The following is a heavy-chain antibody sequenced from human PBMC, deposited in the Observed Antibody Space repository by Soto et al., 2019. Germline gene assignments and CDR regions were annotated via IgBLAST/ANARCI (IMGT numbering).Heavy chain of an antibody. V-gene: IGHV1-69*13. CDR1: GGTFSSYA. CDR3: ARGITMVRGATTKPYYYYGMDV. CDR2: IIPIFGTA. J-gene: IGHJ6*02. D-gene: IGHD3-10*01. Sequence: SVKVSCKASGGTFSSYAISWVRQAPGQGLEWMEGIIPIFGTANYAQKFQGRVTITADESTSTAYMELSSLRSEDTAVYYCARGITMVRGATTKPYYYYGMDVWGQGTTVTVSS.